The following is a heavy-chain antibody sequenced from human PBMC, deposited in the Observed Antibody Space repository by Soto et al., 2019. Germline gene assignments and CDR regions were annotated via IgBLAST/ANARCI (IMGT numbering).Heavy chain of an antibody. D-gene: IGHD3-10*01. CDR2: INPSGDRA. CDR1: GYTFTNHW. Sequence: GGSVEVSCKASGYTFTNHWVHWVRQAPGQGLEWMGVINPSGDRASYAQRFQGRLRLTTDTSTSSVYMELSSLRSDDAAIYYCARDTSVFDLAWWFDPWGQGTLVTVSP. V-gene: IGHV1-46*01. J-gene: IGHJ5*02. CDR3: ARDTSVFDLAWWFDP.